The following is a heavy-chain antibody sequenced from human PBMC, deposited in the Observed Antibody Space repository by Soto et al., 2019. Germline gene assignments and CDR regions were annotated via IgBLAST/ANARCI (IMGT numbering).Heavy chain of an antibody. V-gene: IGHV4-34*01. CDR3: AGPWTTRPHNWFDL. Sequence: PSETLSLTCAVYGGSFSGYYWSWIRQPPGKGLEWIGEINHSGSTNYNPSLKSRVTISVDTSKNQFSLKLSSVTAADTAVYYCAGPWTTRPHNWFDLWGKGTLVTVSS. J-gene: IGHJ5*02. D-gene: IGHD4-17*01. CDR1: GGSFSGYY. CDR2: INHSGST.